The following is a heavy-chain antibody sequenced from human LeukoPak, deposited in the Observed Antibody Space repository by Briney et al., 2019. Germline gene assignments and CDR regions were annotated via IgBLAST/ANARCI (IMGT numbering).Heavy chain of an antibody. J-gene: IGHJ4*02. CDR2: IYYSGST. CDR1: GGSISSSSYY. CDR3: ASSLEMGAYYFDY. D-gene: IGHD5-24*01. V-gene: IGHV4-39*07. Sequence: SETLSLTCTVSGGSISSSSYYWGWIRQPPGKGLEWIGSIYYSGSTYYNPSLKSRVTISVDPSKNQFSPKLSSVTAADTAVYYCASSLEMGAYYFDYWGQGTLVTVSS.